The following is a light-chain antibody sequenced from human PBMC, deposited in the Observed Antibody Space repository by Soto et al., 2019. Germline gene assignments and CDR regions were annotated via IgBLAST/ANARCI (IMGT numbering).Light chain of an antibody. CDR3: QQSYDALRT. V-gene: IGKV1-39*01. CDR1: QSISSY. J-gene: IGKJ1*01. CDR2: AAS. Sequence: DIQMTQSPSSLSASVVDRVTITFRASQSISSYLNWYQQKPGKAPKLLIYAASDLQSGVPSRFSGSGSGTDFTLTISSLQPEDFATYYCQQSYDALRTFGQGTKVDI.